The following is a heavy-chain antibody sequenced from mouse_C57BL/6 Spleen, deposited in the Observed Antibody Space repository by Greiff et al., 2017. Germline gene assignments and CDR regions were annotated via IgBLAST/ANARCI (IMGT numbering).Heavy chain of an antibody. CDR1: GFTFSDYG. D-gene: IGHD1-1*02. CDR3: ARGPVDYFDY. V-gene: IGHV5-17*01. J-gene: IGHJ2*01. CDR2: ISSGSSTI. Sequence: DVMLVESGGGLVKPGGSLKLSCAASGFTFSDYGMHWVRQAPEKGLEWVAYISSGSSTIYYADTVKGRFTISRDNAKNTLFLQMTSLRSEDTAMYYCARGPVDYFDYWGQGTTLTVSS.